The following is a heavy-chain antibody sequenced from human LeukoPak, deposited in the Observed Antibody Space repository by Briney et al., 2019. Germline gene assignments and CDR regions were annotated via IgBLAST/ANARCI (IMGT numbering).Heavy chain of an antibody. CDR2: IKQDGSEK. CDR1: GFRFSNYW. V-gene: IGHV3-7*03. CDR3: ARDCSSTSCYADY. Sequence: GGSLRLSCAASGFRFSNYWMSWVRQAPGKGLEWVANIKQDGSEKYYVDSVKGRFTISRDNAKNSVYLQMNSLRAEDTAVYYCARDCSSTSCYADYWGRGTLVTVSS. J-gene: IGHJ4*02. D-gene: IGHD2-2*01.